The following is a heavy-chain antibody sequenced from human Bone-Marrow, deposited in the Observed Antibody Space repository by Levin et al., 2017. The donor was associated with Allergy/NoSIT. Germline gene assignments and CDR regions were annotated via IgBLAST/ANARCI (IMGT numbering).Heavy chain of an antibody. V-gene: IGHV3-21*01. CDR2: ISSSSSYI. CDR1: GFTFSSYS. D-gene: IGHD6-19*01. J-gene: IGHJ5*02. CDR3: ARDGSAGTDSPGWFDP. Sequence: TGGSLRLSCAASGFTFSSYSMNWVRQAPGKGLEWVSSISSSSSYIYYADSVKGRFTISRDNAKNSLYLQMNSLRAEDTAVYYCARDGSAGTDSPGWFDPWGQGTLVTVSS.